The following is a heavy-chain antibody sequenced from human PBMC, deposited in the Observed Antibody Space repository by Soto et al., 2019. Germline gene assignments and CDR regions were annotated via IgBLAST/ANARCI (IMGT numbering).Heavy chain of an antibody. CDR2: ISYDGSNK. V-gene: IGHV3-30-3*01. D-gene: IGHD2-2*01. Sequence: QVQLVESGGGVVQPGRSLRLSCAASGFTFSSYAMHWVRQAPGKGLEWVAVISYDGSNKYYADSVKGRFTISRDNSKNTLYLQMNRLRAEDTAVYYCARKYQLLSRYYYGMDVWGQGTTVTVSS. J-gene: IGHJ6*02. CDR3: ARKYQLLSRYYYGMDV. CDR1: GFTFSSYA.